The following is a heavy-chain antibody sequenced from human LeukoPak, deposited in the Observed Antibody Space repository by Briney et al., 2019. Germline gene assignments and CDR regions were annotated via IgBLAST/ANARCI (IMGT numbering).Heavy chain of an antibody. J-gene: IGHJ4*02. CDR1: GYTFTSYG. D-gene: IGHD3-22*01. CDR2: ISAYNGNT. CDR3: ARDRQYYYDSSGYFDY. Sequence: ASVKVTCKASGYTFTSYGISWVRQAPGQGLEWMGWISAYNGNTNYAQKLQGRVTMTTDTSTSTAYMELRSLRSDDTAVYYCARDRQYYYDSSGYFDYRGQGTLVTVSS. V-gene: IGHV1-18*01.